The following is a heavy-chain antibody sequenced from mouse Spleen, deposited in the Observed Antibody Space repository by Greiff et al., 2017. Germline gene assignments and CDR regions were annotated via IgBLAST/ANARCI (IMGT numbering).Heavy chain of an antibody. D-gene: IGHD2-1*01. Sequence: EVQGVESGGDLVKPGGSLKLSCAASGFTFSSYGMSWVRQTPDKRLEWVATISSGGSYTYYPDSVKGRFTISRDNAKNTLYLQMSSLKSEDTAMYYCARHGGNYGGDYWGQGTSVTVSS. J-gene: IGHJ4*01. CDR2: ISSGGSYT. V-gene: IGHV5-6*01. CDR3: ARHGGNYGGDY. CDR1: GFTFSSYG.